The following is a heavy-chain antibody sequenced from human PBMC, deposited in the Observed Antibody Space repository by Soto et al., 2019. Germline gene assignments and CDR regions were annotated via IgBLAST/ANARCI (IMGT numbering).Heavy chain of an antibody. CDR1: GGPFNTFG. V-gene: IGHV1-69*01. J-gene: IGHJ4*02. Sequence: QVQLMQSGAEVTKPGSSVKVSCKASGGPFNTFGISWVRQAPGQGLEWMGGIFPKFGTPNYARRFQGRVTITAHESTTTANLELSSLRHDDTAIYYCARTRQRRPVFYVDYWGQGT. D-gene: IGHD2-2*01. CDR3: ARTRQRRPVFYVDY. CDR2: IFPKFGTP.